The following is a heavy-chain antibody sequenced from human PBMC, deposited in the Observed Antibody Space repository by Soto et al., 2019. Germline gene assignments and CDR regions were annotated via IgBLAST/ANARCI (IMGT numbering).Heavy chain of an antibody. D-gene: IGHD1-7*01. Sequence: PSETLSLTCTVSGGSISSYYWSWIRQPPGKGLEWIGYIYYSGSTNYNPSLKSRVTISVDTSKNQFSLKLSSVTAADTAVYYCARGNRNWNSKIRLDPWGAGTMVTVYS. CDR1: GGSISSYY. J-gene: IGHJ5*02. CDR3: ARGNRNWNSKIRLDP. V-gene: IGHV4-59*01. CDR2: IYYSGST.